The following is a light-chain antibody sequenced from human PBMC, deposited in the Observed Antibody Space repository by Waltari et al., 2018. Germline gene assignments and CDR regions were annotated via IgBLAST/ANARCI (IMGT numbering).Light chain of an antibody. J-gene: IGKJ1*01. CDR3: MQGTHWPPWT. CDR2: EVS. Sequence: DVVLTQSPLSLPVTLGQPASISCRSSQSLVHSNGNTYLSWLQQRPGQSQRRLMYEVSNRDAGVPDRFSGSGSGTDFTLKISRVEAEDIGVYYCMQGTHWPPWTFGQGTKVEIK. V-gene: IGKV2-30*02. CDR1: QSLVHSNGNTY.